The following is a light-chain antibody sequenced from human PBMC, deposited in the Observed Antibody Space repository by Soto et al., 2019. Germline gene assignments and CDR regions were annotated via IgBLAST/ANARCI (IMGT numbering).Light chain of an antibody. Sequence: EIVMTQSPATLSVSPGERATLSCRASQSVSSNLAWYQQKPGQAPRLLIYGASTRATGIPARFSGSGSGTXFTLTIXXXQSXDFXVXXCQQYNNWPPELTFGGGTKVEIK. CDR1: QSVSSN. CDR3: QQYNNWPPELT. CDR2: GAS. J-gene: IGKJ4*01. V-gene: IGKV3-15*01.